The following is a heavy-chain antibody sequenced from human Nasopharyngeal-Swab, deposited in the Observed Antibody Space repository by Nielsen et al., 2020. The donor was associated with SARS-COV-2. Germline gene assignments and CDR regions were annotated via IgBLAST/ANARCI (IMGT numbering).Heavy chain of an antibody. CDR3: ARLPYGDYEVGSYYYYCMDV. D-gene: IGHD4-17*01. CDR2: IIPIFGTA. J-gene: IGHJ6*03. CDR1: GGTFRSYS. Sequence: SVKVSCEASGGTFRSYSISWVRQAPGQGLDWMGGIIPIFGTANYAQKFQGRVTITADESTSTAYMELSSLRSEDTAVYYCARLPYGDYEVGSYYYYCMDVWGKGTTVTVSS. V-gene: IGHV1-69*13.